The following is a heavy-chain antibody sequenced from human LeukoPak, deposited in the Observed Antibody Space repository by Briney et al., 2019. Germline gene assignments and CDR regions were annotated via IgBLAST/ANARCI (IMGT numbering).Heavy chain of an antibody. CDR3: ARDFYASGFYFWFDP. CDR2: ISPSGTT. CDR1: GGSFSGYY. Sequence: PSETLSLTCAVYGGSFSGYYWSWIRQPAGKGLEWIGRISPSGTTHYNPSLGSRVTMSVDTSNNYFSLRLSSVTAADTAVYYCARDFYASGFYFWFDPWGQGILVTVSS. J-gene: IGHJ5*02. D-gene: IGHD2/OR15-2a*01. V-gene: IGHV4-4*07.